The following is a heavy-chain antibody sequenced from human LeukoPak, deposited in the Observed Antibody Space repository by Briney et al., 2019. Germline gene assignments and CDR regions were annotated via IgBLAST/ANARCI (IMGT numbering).Heavy chain of an antibody. CDR1: GYTFTSYG. J-gene: IGHJ6*03. Sequence: ASVKVSCKASGYTFTSYGISWVRQAPGQGLEWMGWISAYNGNTNYAQKFQGRVTITRNTSISTAYMELSSLRSEDTAVYYCARGRGSGWSFYYYYMDVWGKGTTVTVSS. CDR2: ISAYNGNT. V-gene: IGHV1-18*01. CDR3: ARGRGSGWSFYYYYMDV. D-gene: IGHD6-19*01.